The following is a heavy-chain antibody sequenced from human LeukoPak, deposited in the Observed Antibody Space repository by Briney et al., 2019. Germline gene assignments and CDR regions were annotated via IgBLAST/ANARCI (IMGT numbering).Heavy chain of an antibody. CDR2: IYYSGST. D-gene: IGHD3-3*01. CDR1: GGSFSGYY. CDR3: ARLYYDFFAFDY. V-gene: IGHV4-59*01. Sequence: PSETLSLTCAVYGGSFSGYYWSWIRQPPGKGLEWIGYIYYSGSTNYNPSLKSRVTISVDTSKNQFSLKLSSVTAADTAVYYCARLYYDFFAFDYWGQGTLVTVSS. J-gene: IGHJ4*02.